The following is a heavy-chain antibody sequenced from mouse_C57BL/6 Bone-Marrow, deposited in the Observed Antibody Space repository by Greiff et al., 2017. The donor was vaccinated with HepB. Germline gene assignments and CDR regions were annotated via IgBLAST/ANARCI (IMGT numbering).Heavy chain of an antibody. V-gene: IGHV3-6*01. Sequence: ESGPGLVKPSQSLSLTCSVTGYSITSGYYWNWIRQFPGNKLEWMGYISYDGSNNYNPSLKNRISITRDTSKNQFFLKLNSVTTEDTATYYCARGENYDYDDYWGQGTLVTVSA. CDR1: GYSITSGYY. CDR2: ISYDGSN. J-gene: IGHJ3*01. CDR3: ARGENYDYDDY. D-gene: IGHD2-4*01.